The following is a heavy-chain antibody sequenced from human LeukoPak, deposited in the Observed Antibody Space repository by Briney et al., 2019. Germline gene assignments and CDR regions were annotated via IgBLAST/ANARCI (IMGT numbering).Heavy chain of an antibody. CDR2: IYHSGST. CDR3: ASYEYSSSWVNYFDY. D-gene: IGHD6-6*01. CDR1: GYSISSGYY. V-gene: IGHV4-38-2*01. J-gene: IGHJ4*02. Sequence: SETLSLTCAVSGYSISSGYYGGWIRQPPGKGLEWIGSIYHSGSTYYNPSLKSRVTISVDTSKNQFSLKLSSVTAADTAVYYCASYEYSSSWVNYFDYWGQGTLVTVSS.